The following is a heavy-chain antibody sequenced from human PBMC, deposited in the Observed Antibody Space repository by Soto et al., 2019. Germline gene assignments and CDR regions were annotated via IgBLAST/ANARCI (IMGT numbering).Heavy chain of an antibody. CDR1: GFTFNGYA. V-gene: IGHV3-30*04. J-gene: IGHJ4*02. Sequence: GGSLRLSCAASGFTFNGYAMHWVRQAPGKGLEWVTVISYDGRNKYSADSVKGRFTISRDDSRDTLFLQMSSLRAEDTAMYYCARSLPIDYWGQGTLVTVSS. CDR3: ARSLPIDY. CDR2: ISYDGRNK.